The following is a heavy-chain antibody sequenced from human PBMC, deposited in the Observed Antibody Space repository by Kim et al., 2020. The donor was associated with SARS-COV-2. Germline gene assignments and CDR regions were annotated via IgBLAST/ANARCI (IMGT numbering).Heavy chain of an antibody. CDR1: GFTFSTYW. V-gene: IGHV3-74*01. CDR3: ARAKTYYYESSGYPLAFDI. J-gene: IGHJ3*02. D-gene: IGHD3-22*01. Sequence: GGSLRLSCAASGFTFSTYWMHWVRQAQGKGLVWVSRINTDGSSTRYADSVEGRFTISRDNAKNTLYLQMNSLRAEDTAVYYCARAKTYYYESSGYPLAFDIWGQRKMVTVSS. CDR2: INTDGSST.